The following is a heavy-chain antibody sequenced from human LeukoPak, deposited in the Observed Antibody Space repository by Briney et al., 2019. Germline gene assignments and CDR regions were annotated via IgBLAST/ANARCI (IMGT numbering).Heavy chain of an antibody. D-gene: IGHD3-3*01. CDR3: AKANTIFGVVTLTATFYFDC. V-gene: IGHV3-48*01. CDR2: ISSSSSTI. CDR1: GFTFSSYS. J-gene: IGHJ4*02. Sequence: GGSLRLSCAASGFTFSSYSMNWVRQAPGKGLEWVSYISSSSSTIYYADSVKGRFTISRDNAKNSLYLQMNSLRAEDTAVYYCAKANTIFGVVTLTATFYFDCWGQGTLVTVSS.